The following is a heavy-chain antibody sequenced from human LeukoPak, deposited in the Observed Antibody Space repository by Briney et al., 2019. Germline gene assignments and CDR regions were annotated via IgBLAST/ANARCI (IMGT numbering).Heavy chain of an antibody. Sequence: GGSLRLSCAASGFTVSSNYMSWVRQAPEKGLEWVSVIYSGGSTYYADSVKGRFTISRDNSKNTLYLQMNSLRAEDTAVYYCARDYYGSGSYARYYYGMDVWGQGTTVTVSS. J-gene: IGHJ6*02. CDR3: ARDYYGSGSYARYYYGMDV. CDR2: IYSGGST. D-gene: IGHD3-10*01. V-gene: IGHV3-66*01. CDR1: GFTVSSNY.